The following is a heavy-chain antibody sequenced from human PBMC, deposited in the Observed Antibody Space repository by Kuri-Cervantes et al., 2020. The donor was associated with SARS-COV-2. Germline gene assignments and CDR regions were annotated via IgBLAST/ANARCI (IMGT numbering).Heavy chain of an antibody. V-gene: IGHV3-30-3*01. J-gene: IGHJ4*02. CDR2: ISYDGSNK. D-gene: IGHD7-27*01. CDR3: ARGWGLIYFDY. CDR1: GFTFSSYS. Sequence: GGSLRLSCAASGFTFSSYSMHWVRQAPGKGLEWVAVISYDGSNKYYADSVKGRFTISRDNSKNTLYLQMNSLRAEDTAVYYCARGWGLIYFDYWGQGTLVTVSS.